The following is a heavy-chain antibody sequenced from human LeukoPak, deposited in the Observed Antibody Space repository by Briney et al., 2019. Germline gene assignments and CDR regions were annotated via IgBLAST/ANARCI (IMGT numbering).Heavy chain of an antibody. J-gene: IGHJ4*02. D-gene: IGHD3-22*01. CDR1: GGSISSGGYS. V-gene: IGHV4-30-2*01. CDR2: IYHSGST. Sequence: SETLSLTCAVSGGSISSGGYSWSWIRQPPGKGLEWIGYIYHSGSTYYNPSLKSRVTISVDRSKNQFSLKLSSVAAADTAVYYCARVGYYYDSSGYYPIPYFDYWGQGTLVTVSS. CDR3: ARVGYYYDSSGYYPIPYFDY.